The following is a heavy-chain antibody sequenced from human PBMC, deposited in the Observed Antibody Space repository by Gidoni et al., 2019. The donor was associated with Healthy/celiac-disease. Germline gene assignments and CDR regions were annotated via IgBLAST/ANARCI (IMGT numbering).Heavy chain of an antibody. CDR1: GFTFSSYG. CDR3: AKTGMDQLFYFDY. CDR2: ISYDGSNK. J-gene: IGHJ4*02. V-gene: IGHV3-30*18. Sequence: QVQLVESGGGVVQPGRSLRLSCAASGFTFSSYGMHWVRQAPGKGLEWVAVISYDGSNKYYADSVKGRFTISRDNSKNTLYLQMNSLRAEDTAVYYCAKTGMDQLFYFDYWGQGTLVTVSS. D-gene: IGHD2-2*01.